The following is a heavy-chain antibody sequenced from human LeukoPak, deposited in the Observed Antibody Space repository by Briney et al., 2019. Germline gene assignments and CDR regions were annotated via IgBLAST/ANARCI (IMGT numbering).Heavy chain of an antibody. V-gene: IGHV4-39*07. Sequence: PSETLSLTCTVSGVSIISSTYYWGWIRQPPGKGLEWIGSIYYSGSTYNYYSGNTYTNPSLKSRVTMSVDTSKNQFSLKLSSVTAADTAVYYCARDPAGLLWFGEPWFDPWGQGALVTVSS. J-gene: IGHJ5*02. CDR2: IYYSGST. CDR3: ARDPAGLLWFGEPWFDP. CDR1: GVSIISSTYY. D-gene: IGHD3-10*01.